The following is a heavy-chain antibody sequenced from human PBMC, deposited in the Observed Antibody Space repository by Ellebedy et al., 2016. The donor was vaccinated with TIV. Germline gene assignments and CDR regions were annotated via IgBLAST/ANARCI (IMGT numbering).Heavy chain of an antibody. D-gene: IGHD6-13*01. V-gene: IGHV5-51*01. Sequence: GESLKISCKGSGYSFTSYWIGWVRQMPGKGLEWMGIIYPGDSDTRYSPSFQGQVTISADKSTSTAYLQWSSLKASDTAMYYCARLPSYSSSRARIYWYFDLWGRGTLVTVSS. CDR2: IYPGDSDT. CDR1: GYSFTSYW. CDR3: ARLPSYSSSRARIYWYFDL. J-gene: IGHJ2*01.